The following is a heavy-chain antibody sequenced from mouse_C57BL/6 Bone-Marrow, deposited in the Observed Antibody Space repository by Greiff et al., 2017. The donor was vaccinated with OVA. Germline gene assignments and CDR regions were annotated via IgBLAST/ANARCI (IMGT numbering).Heavy chain of an antibody. CDR3: AGYGSRYFDV. CDR2: IYPRSGNT. J-gene: IGHJ1*03. D-gene: IGHD1-1*01. CDR1: GYTFTSYG. V-gene: IGHV1-81*01. Sequence: QVTLKESGAELARPGASVKLSCKASGYTFTSYGISWVKQRTGQGLEWIGEIYPRSGNTYYNEKFKGKATLTADKSSSTAYMELRSLTSEDSAVYFCAGYGSRYFDVWGTGTTVTVSS.